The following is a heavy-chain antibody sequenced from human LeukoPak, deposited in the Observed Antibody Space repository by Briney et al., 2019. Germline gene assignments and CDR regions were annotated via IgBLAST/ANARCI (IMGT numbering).Heavy chain of an antibody. CDR2: ISSSSTYI. Sequence: PGGSLRLSCAASGFTFSSYSMNWVRQAPGKGLEWVSSISSSSTYIYYADSVKGRFTISRDNAKNSLYLQMNSLRAEDTAVYYCARDRAPYCGGDCSDAFDIWGQGTMVTVSS. J-gene: IGHJ3*02. CDR1: GFTFSSYS. CDR3: ARDRAPYCGGDCSDAFDI. D-gene: IGHD2-21*02. V-gene: IGHV3-21*01.